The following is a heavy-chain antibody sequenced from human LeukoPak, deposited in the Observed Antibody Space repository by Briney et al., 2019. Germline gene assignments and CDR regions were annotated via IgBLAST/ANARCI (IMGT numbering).Heavy chain of an antibody. Sequence: SETLSLTCTVSGGSISSGDYYWRWIRQPPGKGLEWIGHIYYTGSSYYNPSLKSRVTISVDTSKNQFSLKLTSVTVADTAVYYCARAGYGSGNYIDYWGQGTLVAVSS. J-gene: IGHJ4*02. CDR2: IYYTGSS. CDR3: ARAGYGSGNYIDY. D-gene: IGHD3-10*01. V-gene: IGHV4-30-4*01. CDR1: GGSISSGDYY.